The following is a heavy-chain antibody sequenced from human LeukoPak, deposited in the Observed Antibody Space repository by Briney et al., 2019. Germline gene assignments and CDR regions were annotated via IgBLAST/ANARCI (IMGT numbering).Heavy chain of an antibody. V-gene: IGHV4-61*05. CDR1: GGSIGSTNYY. Sequence: SETLSLTCTVSGGSIGSTNYYWGWIRQPPGKGLEWIGYIYYSGSTNYNPSLKSRVTISVDTSKNQFSLKLSSVTAADTAVYYCARAGAAARPDYYYYYMDVWGKGTTVTVSS. CDR3: ARAGAAARPDYYYYYMDV. J-gene: IGHJ6*03. D-gene: IGHD6-6*01. CDR2: IYYSGST.